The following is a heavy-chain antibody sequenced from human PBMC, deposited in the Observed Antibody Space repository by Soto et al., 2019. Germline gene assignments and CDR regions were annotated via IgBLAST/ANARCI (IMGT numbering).Heavy chain of an antibody. V-gene: IGHV1-18*01. Sequence: ASVKVSCKTSGYTFSNYGITWVRQAPGQPLEWLGWISLYSDGTNYAQKFQGRVSMTTDTSTTTAYMELRSLRSDDAAVYYCARVLPGAEAWFGTWGQGTLVTVSS. CDR2: ISLYSDGT. CDR3: ARVLPGAEAWFGT. J-gene: IGHJ5*02. D-gene: IGHD2-2*01. CDR1: GYTFSNYG.